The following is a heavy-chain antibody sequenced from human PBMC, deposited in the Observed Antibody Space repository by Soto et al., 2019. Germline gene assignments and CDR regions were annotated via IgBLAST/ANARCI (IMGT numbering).Heavy chain of an antibody. CDR2: INPSGGST. CDR3: ARENPNANTVGVTGAFDI. D-gene: IGHD1-26*01. V-gene: IGHV1-46*01. J-gene: IGHJ3*02. CDR1: GYTFTSYY. Sequence: ASVKVSCKASGYTFTSYYMHWVRQAPGQGLEWMGIINPSGGSTSYAQKFQGRVTMTRDTSTSTVYMELSSLRSEDTAVYYCARENPNANTVGVTGAFDIWGQGTMVTVSS.